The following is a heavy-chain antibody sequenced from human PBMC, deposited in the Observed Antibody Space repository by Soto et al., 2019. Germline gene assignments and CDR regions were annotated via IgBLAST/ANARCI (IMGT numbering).Heavy chain of an antibody. CDR1: GFTVSNHY. V-gene: IGHV3-53*01. Sequence: GGSLRLSCSASGFTVSNHYMTWVRQAPGKGLEWGSVIYSGGSRYYADSVKGRFAISRDHSKNTLYLQMNSLPAEDTAVYYCTRALPDFETTGHYIDYWGQGTLVTVSS. CDR3: TRALPDFETTGHYIDY. CDR2: IYSGGSR. J-gene: IGHJ4*02. D-gene: IGHD2-8*02.